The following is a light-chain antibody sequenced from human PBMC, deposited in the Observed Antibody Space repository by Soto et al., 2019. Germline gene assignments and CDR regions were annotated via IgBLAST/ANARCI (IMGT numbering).Light chain of an antibody. J-gene: IGKJ5*01. CDR1: QSVSSSY. V-gene: IGKV3D-20*02. Sequence: IVLTQSPGTLSLSPGERATLSCRSSQSVSSSYLAWYQQKPGQAPRLLIYGASSRATGIPDRFSGSGSGTDFTLTISSLQSEDFAVYYCQQHSNWPPIPFGQGTRLEI. CDR2: GAS. CDR3: QQHSNWPPIP.